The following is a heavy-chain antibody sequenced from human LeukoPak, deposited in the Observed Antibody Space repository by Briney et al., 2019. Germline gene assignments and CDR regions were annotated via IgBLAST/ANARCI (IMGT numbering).Heavy chain of an antibody. CDR1: GGSFSGYY. CDR2: INHSGST. D-gene: IGHD4-17*01. Sequence: SETLSLTCAVYGGSFSGYYWSWIRQPPGKGLEWIGEINHSGSTNYNPSLKSRVTISVDTSKNQFSLKLSSVTAADTAVYYCARGGSDHGDYLRRFDYWGQGTLVTVSS. CDR3: ARGGSDHGDYLRRFDY. V-gene: IGHV4-34*01. J-gene: IGHJ4*02.